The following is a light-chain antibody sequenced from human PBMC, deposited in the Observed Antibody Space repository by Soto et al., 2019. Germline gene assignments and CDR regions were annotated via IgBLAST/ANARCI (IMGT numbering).Light chain of an antibody. CDR1: SSDVGSYNY. Sequence: QSALTQPPSASGSPGQSVTISSTGTSSDVGSYNYVSWYQQHPGKAPKLMIYEVTKRPSGVPDRFSGSKSGNTASLTVSGLQAEDEAVYFCSSFEGSISVIFGGGTKLTVL. CDR2: EVT. J-gene: IGLJ2*01. V-gene: IGLV2-8*01. CDR3: SSFEGSISVI.